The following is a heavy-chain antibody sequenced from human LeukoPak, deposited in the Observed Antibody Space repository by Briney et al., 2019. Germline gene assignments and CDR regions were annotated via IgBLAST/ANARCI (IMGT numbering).Heavy chain of an antibody. CDR3: VRGRNVYDPHWHFDL. V-gene: IGHV3-13*01. CDR2: IGTSDDT. J-gene: IGHJ2*01. Sequence: GGSLRLSCAASGFTFSRYDMHWVRQPTGKGLEWVSAIGTSDDTYYPGSVKGRFTISRENAKDSLYLQMNSLRAGDTAVYYCVRGRNVYDPHWHFDLWGRGALVTVSS. D-gene: IGHD5/OR15-5a*01. CDR1: GFTFSRYD.